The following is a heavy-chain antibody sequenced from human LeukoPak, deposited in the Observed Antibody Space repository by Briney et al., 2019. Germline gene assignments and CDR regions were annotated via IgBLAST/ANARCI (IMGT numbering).Heavy chain of an antibody. CDR1: GGSFSGYY. CDR3: ARGTWSMYGYHYYYGMDV. Sequence: SETLSLTCAVYGGSFSGYYWSWIRQPPGKRLEWIGEINHSGSTNYNPSLKSRVTISVDTSKNQFSLKLSSVTAADTAVYYCARGTWSMYGYHYYYGMDVWGQGTTVTVSS. D-gene: IGHD5-18*01. J-gene: IGHJ6*02. CDR2: INHSGST. V-gene: IGHV4-34*01.